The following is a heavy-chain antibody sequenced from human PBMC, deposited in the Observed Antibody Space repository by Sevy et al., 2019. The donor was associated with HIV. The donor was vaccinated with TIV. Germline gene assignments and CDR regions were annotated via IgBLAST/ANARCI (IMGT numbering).Heavy chain of an antibody. CDR2: IWYDGSNK. CDR3: ARDYDSSGLFDY. V-gene: IGHV3-33*01. D-gene: IGHD3-22*01. J-gene: IGHJ4*02. Sequence: GGYLRLSCAASGFTFSSYGMHWVRQAPGKGLEWVAVIWYDGSNKYYADSVKGRFTISRDNSKNTLYLQMNSLRAEDTAVYYCARDYDSSGLFDYWGQGTLVTVSS. CDR1: GFTFSSYG.